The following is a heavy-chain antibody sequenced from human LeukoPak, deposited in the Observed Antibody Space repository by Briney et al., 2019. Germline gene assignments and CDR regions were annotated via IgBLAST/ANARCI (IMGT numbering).Heavy chain of an antibody. V-gene: IGHV1-3*01. D-gene: IGHD3-22*01. CDR2: INAGNGNT. Sequence: GASVKVSCKASGYTFTSYAMHWVRQAPGQRLEWMGWINAGNGNTKYSQKFQGRVTITRDTSASTAYMELSSLRSEDTAVYYCARPDDSSGYYSYYFDYWGQGTLVTVSS. J-gene: IGHJ4*02. CDR3: ARPDDSSGYYSYYFDY. CDR1: GYTFTSYA.